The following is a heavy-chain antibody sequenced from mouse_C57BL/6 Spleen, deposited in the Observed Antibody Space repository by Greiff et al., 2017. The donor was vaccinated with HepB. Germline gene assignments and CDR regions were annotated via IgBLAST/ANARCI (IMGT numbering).Heavy chain of an antibody. D-gene: IGHD2-2*01. CDR3: ARFYGYDGAWFAY. CDR1: GYAFSSYW. Sequence: QVQLQQSGAELVKPGASVKISCKASGYAFSSYWMNWVKQRPGKGLEWIGQIYPGDGDTNYNGKFKGKATLTADKSSSTAYMQLSSLTSEDSAVYFCARFYGYDGAWFAYWGQGTLVTVPA. V-gene: IGHV1-80*01. J-gene: IGHJ3*01. CDR2: IYPGDGDT.